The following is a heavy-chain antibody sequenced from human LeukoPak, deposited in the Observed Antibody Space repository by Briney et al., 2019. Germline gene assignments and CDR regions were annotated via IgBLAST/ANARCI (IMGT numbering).Heavy chain of an antibody. CDR1: GFTFSSSD. D-gene: IGHD3-22*01. V-gene: IGHV3-13*01. J-gene: IGHJ4*02. Sequence: GGSLRLSCAASGFTFSSSDMHWVRQATGKGLEWVSAIGPTGDTYYPGSVKGRFTISRNNSKNTLYLQMNSLRAEDTAVYYCAKDHGLYYDSSGYDNWGQGTVVTVSS. CDR3: AKDHGLYYDSSGYDN. CDR2: IGPTGDT.